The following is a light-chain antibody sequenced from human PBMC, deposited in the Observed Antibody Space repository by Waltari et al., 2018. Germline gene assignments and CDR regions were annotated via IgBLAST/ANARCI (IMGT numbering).Light chain of an antibody. J-gene: IGKJ1*01. CDR3: QQYNNWPPGWT. CDR2: GAS. V-gene: IGKV3-15*01. CDR1: QSVSSN. Sequence: EIVMTQSPATLSVSPGERATLSCRASQSVSSNLAWYQQKPGQAPRLLIYGASTRATGIPARFSGIGSGTAFTLTISSLQSEDFAVYYCQQYNNWPPGWTFGQGTKVEIK.